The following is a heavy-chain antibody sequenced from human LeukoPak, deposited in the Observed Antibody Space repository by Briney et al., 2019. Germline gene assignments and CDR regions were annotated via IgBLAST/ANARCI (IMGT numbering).Heavy chain of an antibody. D-gene: IGHD3-22*01. CDR1: GYTFTSYG. Sequence: ASVKVSCKASGYTFTSYGISWVRQAPGQGLEWMGWISAYNGNTNYARKLQGRVTMTTDTSTSTAYMELRSLRSDDTAVYYCARVVMDFDSSSYYSRYFQHWGQGTLVTVSS. J-gene: IGHJ1*01. CDR2: ISAYNGNT. V-gene: IGHV1-18*01. CDR3: ARVVMDFDSSSYYSRYFQH.